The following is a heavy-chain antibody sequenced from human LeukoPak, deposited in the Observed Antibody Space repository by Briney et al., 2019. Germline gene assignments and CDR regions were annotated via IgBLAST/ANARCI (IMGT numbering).Heavy chain of an antibody. CDR2: IYASGSN. J-gene: IGHJ4*02. CDR3: ARTFYSSYNGPSV. D-gene: IGHD2-8*01. Sequence: PSRPLSLTCTDSGGSIKSVVYYWGWIRQPAGKGMEWTGRIYASGSNNYNPSLKGRVTISVDASKNQFSLRLNSVTAADTAVYYCARTFYSSYNGPSVWGQGTLVTVSS. CDR1: GGSIKSVVYY. V-gene: IGHV4-61*02.